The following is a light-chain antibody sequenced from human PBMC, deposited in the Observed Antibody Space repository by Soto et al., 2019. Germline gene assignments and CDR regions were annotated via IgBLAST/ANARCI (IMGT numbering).Light chain of an antibody. CDR1: QSIGSN. V-gene: IGKV3-15*01. CDR3: QHYNNWSS. J-gene: IGKJ5*01. CDR2: GAS. Sequence: ETVMTQSPGSLSVSPGERATLSCRASQSIGSNLAWYQHKPGQAPRLLISGASTRATGIPGRFSGSGSGTAFTLTISSLQSEDVAVYYCQHYNNWSSFGQGTRVEIK.